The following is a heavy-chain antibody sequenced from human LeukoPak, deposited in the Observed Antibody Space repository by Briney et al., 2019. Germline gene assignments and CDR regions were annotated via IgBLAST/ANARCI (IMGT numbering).Heavy chain of an antibody. CDR3: ARHVGYYYDSSGYGFFDY. J-gene: IGHJ4*02. CDR2: IIPIFGTA. V-gene: IGHV1-69*05. Sequence: ASVKVSCKASGGTFSSYAISWVRQAPGQGLEWMGRIIPIFGTANYAQKFQGRVTITTDESTSTAYMELSSLRSEDTAVYYCARHVGYYYDSSGYGFFDYWGQGTLVTVSS. D-gene: IGHD3-22*01. CDR1: GGTFSSYA.